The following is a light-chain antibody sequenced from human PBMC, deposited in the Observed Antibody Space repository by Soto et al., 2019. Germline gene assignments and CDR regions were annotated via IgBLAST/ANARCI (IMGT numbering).Light chain of an antibody. J-gene: IGLJ1*01. CDR3: GADHGSGSDFVYV. CDR1: SAYGSYK. Sequence: VSLGASVTLTCTLTSAYGSYKVDWYQRRPGKGPRFVMRVGTGGLVGSKGDGFPDRFSVLGSGLNRYLTIKDIQEEDEGDYFCGADHGSGSDFVYVFGSGTKLTVL. V-gene: IGLV9-49*03. CDR2: VGTGGLVG.